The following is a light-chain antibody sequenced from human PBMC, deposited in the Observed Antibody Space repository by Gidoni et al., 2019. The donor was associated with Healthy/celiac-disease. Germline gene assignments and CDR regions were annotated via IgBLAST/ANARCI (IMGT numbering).Light chain of an antibody. Sequence: QSALTQPRPGSGSPGPSVTISCTGTSSDVGGYNYVSWYQQHPGKAPTLMIYDVSKRPSGVPDRFSGSKSGNTASLTISGLQAEDEADYYCCSYAGSYTYVFGTGTKVTVL. CDR2: DVS. J-gene: IGLJ1*01. CDR3: CSYAGSYTYV. V-gene: IGLV2-11*01. CDR1: SSDVGGYNY.